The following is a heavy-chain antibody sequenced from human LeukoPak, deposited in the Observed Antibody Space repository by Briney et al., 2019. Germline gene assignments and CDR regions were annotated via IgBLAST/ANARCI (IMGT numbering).Heavy chain of an antibody. V-gene: IGHV1-8*01. CDR2: MNPNSGNT. J-gene: IGHJ5*02. CDR3: ARGQPLTYYDFWSGSNNWFDP. CDR1: GYTFTSYD. Sequence: GTSVKVSCKASGYTFTSYDTNWVRQATGQGLEWMGWMNPNSGNTGYAQKFQGRVTMTRNTSISTVYMELSSLRSEDTAVYYCARGQPLTYYDFWSGSNNWFDPWGQGTLVTVSS. D-gene: IGHD3-3*01.